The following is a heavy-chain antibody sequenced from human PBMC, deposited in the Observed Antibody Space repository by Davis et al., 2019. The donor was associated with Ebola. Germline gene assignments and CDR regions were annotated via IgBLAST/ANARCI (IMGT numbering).Heavy chain of an antibody. J-gene: IGHJ4*02. Sequence: AASVKFSCNASAYTFTTSDLNWVLPATRQGLEWMGWMNPNSGNTGYAQKFQGRVTMTRNTSISTAYMELSSLRSEDTAVYYCARGYCSGGSCPNDYWGKGTLVTVSS. V-gene: IGHV1-8*01. CDR3: ARGYCSGGSCPNDY. D-gene: IGHD2-15*01. CDR1: AYTFTTSD. CDR2: MNPNSGNT.